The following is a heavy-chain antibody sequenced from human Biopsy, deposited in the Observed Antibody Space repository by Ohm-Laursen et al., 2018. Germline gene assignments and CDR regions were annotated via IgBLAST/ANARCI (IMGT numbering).Heavy chain of an antibody. Sequence: GSLRLSCAASGITFNSDWMSWVRQAPGKGLEWVAIIREHGNEEFYVDSVKGRFTISRDNARNSVYLQMNSLRAEDTAIYYCARGNGPSAWGQGTLVTVSA. J-gene: IGHJ5*02. V-gene: IGHV3-7*04. CDR1: GITFNSDW. CDR3: ARGNGPSA. D-gene: IGHD4-11*01. CDR2: IREHGNEE.